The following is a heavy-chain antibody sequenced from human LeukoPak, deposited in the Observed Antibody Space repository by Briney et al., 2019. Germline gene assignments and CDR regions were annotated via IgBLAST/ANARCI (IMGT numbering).Heavy chain of an antibody. CDR3: ASLFCTGTICSKGHYSNVMDV. Sequence: GGSLSLSCAASGFTFSSYSMDGVRQAPAKGLEWVSCISIVGDNRFYADSLKGRFTDSRDNATNSLFLQMDILRAEDRAGYYCASLFCTGTICSKGHYSNVMDVWGQGSKVAVSS. V-gene: IGHV3-21*01. J-gene: IGHJ6*01. CDR2: ISIVGDNR. D-gene: IGHD3/OR15-3a*01. CDR1: GFTFSSYS.